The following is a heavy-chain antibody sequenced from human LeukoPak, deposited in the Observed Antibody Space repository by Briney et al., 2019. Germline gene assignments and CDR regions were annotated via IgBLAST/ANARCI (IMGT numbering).Heavy chain of an antibody. CDR3: AKLVTGRPSGYMDV. Sequence: PGRSLRLSCAASGFTFSSYAMHWVRQAPGKGLEWVAVISYDGSNKYYADSVKGRFTISRDNSKNTLYLQMNSLRAEDTAVYYCAKLVTGRPSGYMDVWGKGTTVTVSS. CDR2: ISYDGSNK. D-gene: IGHD6-6*01. V-gene: IGHV3-30-3*02. J-gene: IGHJ6*03. CDR1: GFTFSSYA.